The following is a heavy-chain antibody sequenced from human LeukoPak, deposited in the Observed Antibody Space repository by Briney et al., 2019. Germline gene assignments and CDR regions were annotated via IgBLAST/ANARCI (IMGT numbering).Heavy chain of an antibody. CDR1: GARVTGTVCY. J-gene: IGHJ3*02. CDR2: IYYSGST. CDR3: AREEGGIAAAGSAFDI. D-gene: IGHD6-13*01. Sequence: SETLSLTCSVSGARVTGTVCYWGWIRQPPGKGLEWIGYIYYSGSTNYNPSLKSRVTISVDTSKNQFSLKLSSVTAADTAVYYCAREEGGIAAAGSAFDIWGQGTMVTVSS. V-gene: IGHV4-61*08.